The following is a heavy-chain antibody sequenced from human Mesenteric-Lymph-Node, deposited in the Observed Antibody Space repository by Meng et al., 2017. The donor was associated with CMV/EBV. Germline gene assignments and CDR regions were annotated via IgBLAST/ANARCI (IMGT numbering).Heavy chain of an antibody. CDR1: GYTFTGYY. J-gene: IGHJ4*02. CDR3: ARGLYSSGWSFDY. V-gene: IGHV1-2*02. CDR2: INPNSGDI. Sequence: GESLKISCKTSGYTFTGYYMHWVRQAPGQGLEWMGWINPNSGDIHYPQKFLGRVTMTRDTSISTAYMELSRLRSDDTAVYYCARGLYSSGWSFDYWGQGTLVTVSS. D-gene: IGHD6-19*01.